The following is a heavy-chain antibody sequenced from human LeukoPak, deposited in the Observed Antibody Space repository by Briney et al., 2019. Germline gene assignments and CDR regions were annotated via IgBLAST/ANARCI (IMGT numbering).Heavy chain of an antibody. V-gene: IGHV1-2*02. Sequence: GASVKVSCKASGYTFTGCFIHYERQAPGQGLEWMGWIHPNSDNIRYSETFKDRVTMTRDTSTNTAYMELSWLRSDDPAVYYCARSAYNYGYVYFDHWGQGTLVIVSS. J-gene: IGHJ4*02. CDR3: ARSAYNYGYVYFDH. CDR1: GYTFTGCF. CDR2: IHPNSDNI. D-gene: IGHD5-18*01.